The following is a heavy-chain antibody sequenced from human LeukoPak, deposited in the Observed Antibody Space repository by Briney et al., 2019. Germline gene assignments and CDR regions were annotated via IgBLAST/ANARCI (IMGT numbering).Heavy chain of an antibody. V-gene: IGHV1-2*06. CDR2: INPNSGGT. D-gene: IGHD3-10*01. Sequence: GASVKVSCKASGYTFTGYYMHWVRQAPGQGLEWMGRINPNSGGTNYAQKFQGRVTITRDTSASTAYMELSSLRSEDTAVYYCARGVGILWFGELLYGPGAFDIWGQGTMVTVSS. CDR1: GYTFTGYY. CDR3: ARGVGILWFGELLYGPGAFDI. J-gene: IGHJ3*02.